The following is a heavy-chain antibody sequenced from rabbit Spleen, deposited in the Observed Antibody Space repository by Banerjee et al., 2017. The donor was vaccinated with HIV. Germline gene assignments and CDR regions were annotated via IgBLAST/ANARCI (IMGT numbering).Heavy chain of an antibody. CDR1: GFSFSSRYY. D-gene: IGHD4-1*01. Sequence: QSLEESGGDLVKPGASLTFTCTASGFSFSSRYYMCWVRQAPGKGLEWIACIYSGSSGDTYYASWAKGRFTISKTSSTTVTLQMTSLTAADTATYFCARETSSGWGVVSYYFNLWGPGTLVTVS. V-gene: IGHV1S40*01. CDR3: ARETSSGWGVVSYYFNL. CDR2: IYSGSSGDT. J-gene: IGHJ4*01.